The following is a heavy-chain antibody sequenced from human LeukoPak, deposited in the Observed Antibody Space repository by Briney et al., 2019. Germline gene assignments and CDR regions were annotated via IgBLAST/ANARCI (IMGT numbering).Heavy chain of an antibody. D-gene: IGHD5-24*01. J-gene: IGHJ4*02. CDR1: GGSISSYY. V-gene: IGHV4-4*07. CDR3: ARDRKDGDIDY. Sequence: PSETLSLTCTVSGGSISSYYWSWIRQPAGKGLEWTGRIYTSGSTNYNPSLKSRVTMSVDTSKNQFSLKLSSVTAADTAVYHCARDRKDGDIDYWGQGTLVTVSS. CDR2: IYTSGST.